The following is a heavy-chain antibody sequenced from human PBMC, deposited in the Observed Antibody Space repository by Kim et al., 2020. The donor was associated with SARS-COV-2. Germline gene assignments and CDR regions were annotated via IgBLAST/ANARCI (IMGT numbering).Heavy chain of an antibody. CDR2: ISSSSSYI. D-gene: IGHD3-16*02. V-gene: IGHV3-21*01. CDR1: GFTFSSYS. CDR3: ARAPDFYVWGSYRRLDY. Sequence: GGSLRLSCAASGFTFSSYSMNWVRQAPGKGLEWVSSISSSSSYIYYADSVKGRFTISRDNAKNSLYLQMNSLRAEDTAVYYCARAPDFYVWGSYRRLDYWGQGTLVTVSS. J-gene: IGHJ4*02.